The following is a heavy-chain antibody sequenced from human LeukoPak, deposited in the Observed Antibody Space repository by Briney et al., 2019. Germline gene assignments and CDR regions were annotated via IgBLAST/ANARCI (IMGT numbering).Heavy chain of an antibody. CDR1: GYTFTSYG. CDR3: ARVWYSSSGPFAGDAFDI. D-gene: IGHD6-6*01. Sequence: ASVKVSCKASGYTFTSYGISWVRQAPGQGLEWMGWISAYNGNTNYAQKLQGRVTMTTDTSTSTAYMELRSLRSDDTAVYYCARVWYSSSGPFAGDAFDIWGQGTMVTVSS. V-gene: IGHV1-18*01. J-gene: IGHJ3*02. CDR2: ISAYNGNT.